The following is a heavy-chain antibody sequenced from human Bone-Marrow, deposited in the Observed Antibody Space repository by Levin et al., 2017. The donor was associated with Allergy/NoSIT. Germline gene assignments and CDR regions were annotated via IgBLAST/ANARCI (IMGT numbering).Heavy chain of an antibody. Sequence: GGSLRLSCKASGYPFTSYGISWVRQAPGQGLEWMGWISGYSDDTNSAQKFQGRVTMTTDIPTSTAYMELTGLRFDDTAVYYCARGERYLWKVHDYWGQGTLVTVSS. J-gene: IGHJ4*02. CDR1: GYPFTSYG. D-gene: IGHD1-20*01. CDR2: ISGYSDDT. CDR3: ARGERYLWKVHDY. V-gene: IGHV1-18*01.